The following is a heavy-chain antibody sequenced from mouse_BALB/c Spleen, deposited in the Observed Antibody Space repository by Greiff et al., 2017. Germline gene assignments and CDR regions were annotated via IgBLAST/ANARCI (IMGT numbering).Heavy chain of an antibody. CDR1: GFTFSDYY. CDR2: ISDGGSYT. J-gene: IGHJ2*01. D-gene: IGHD2-1*01. V-gene: IGHV5-4*02. CDR3: ARDGGGHGNYFDY. Sequence: EVKLMESGGGLVKPGGSLKLSCAASGFTFSDYYMYWVRQTPEKRLEWVATISDGGSYTYYPDSVKGRFTISRDNAKNNLYLQMSSLKSEDTAMYYCARDGGGHGNYFDYWGQGTTLTVSS.